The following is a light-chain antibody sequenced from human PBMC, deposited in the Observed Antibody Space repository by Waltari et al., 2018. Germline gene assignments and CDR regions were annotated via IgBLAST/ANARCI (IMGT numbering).Light chain of an antibody. Sequence: SYELTDSISVSVALGQTAKIACGGDNIGSKSVHWYPQKPGQPPILVIYRDIRRPSGIPERFSGSNSGNTATLTISRAQVVDEADYFCQVWASGTYIFAGGTKLTVL. CDR2: RDI. CDR3: QVWASGTYI. CDR1: NIGSKS. V-gene: IGLV3-9*01. J-gene: IGLJ1*01.